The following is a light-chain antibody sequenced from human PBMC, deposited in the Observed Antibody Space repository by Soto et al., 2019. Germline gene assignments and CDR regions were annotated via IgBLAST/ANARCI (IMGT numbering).Light chain of an antibody. Sequence: QSVLTQPPSVSAAPGQKVTVSCSGSRSNIGNNYVSWYQHLPGTAPKLLIYDNDKRPSRIPDRFSASKSGTSATLDITGLQTGDEADYYCEAWDSNLSGGVFGGGTKVTVL. V-gene: IGLV1-51*01. J-gene: IGLJ3*02. CDR3: EAWDSNLSGGV. CDR2: DND. CDR1: RSNIGNNY.